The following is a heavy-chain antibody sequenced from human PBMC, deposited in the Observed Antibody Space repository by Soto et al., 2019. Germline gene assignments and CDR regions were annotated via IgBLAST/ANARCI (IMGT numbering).Heavy chain of an antibody. D-gene: IGHD1-1*01. J-gene: IGHJ4*02. Sequence: RGSLRLSCEASGFTFGDSYMAWIRQAPGEGLEWISYISSSSTYIKYADSVKGRFTISRDNAKNSLYLQMTNLRVGDTAVYYCSLAPARTGTFIDSCGQGPFLTGS. CDR2: ISSSSTYI. CDR3: SLAPARTGTFIDS. V-gene: IGHV3-11*06. CDR1: GFTFGDSY.